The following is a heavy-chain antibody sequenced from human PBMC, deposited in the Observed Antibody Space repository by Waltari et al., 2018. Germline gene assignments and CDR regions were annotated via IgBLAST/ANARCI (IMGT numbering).Heavy chain of an antibody. CDR1: GDFLSDDH. CDR2: LQNNGGT. J-gene: IGHJ4*02. CDR3: ARLPTKYFDSLGWVFFDQ. Sequence: HVQLQGSGPRLVKHSETMSLTCPVPGDFLSDDHWPWIRQAPGKGLVGIAYLQNNGGTKCPPSLESRVTVSGVASKKQVSLRLTAVTAADTAVYYCARLPTKYFDSLGWVFFDQWGQGILVTVSS. D-gene: IGHD3-22*01. V-gene: IGHV4-59*08.